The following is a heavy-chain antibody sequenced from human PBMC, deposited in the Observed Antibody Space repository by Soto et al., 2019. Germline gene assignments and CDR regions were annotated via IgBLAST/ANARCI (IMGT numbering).Heavy chain of an antibody. CDR2: IIPIFGTA. Sequence: QVQLVQSGAEVKKPGSSVKVSCKASGGTFGSYAISWVRQAPGQGLEWMGGIIPIFGTANYAQKFQGRVTITADESTSTAYMELSSLRSEDTAVYYCARVPYYGSGSYRPNYYYGMDVWGQGTTVTVSS. CDR1: GGTFGSYA. CDR3: ARVPYYGSGSYRPNYYYGMDV. J-gene: IGHJ6*02. V-gene: IGHV1-69*01. D-gene: IGHD3-10*01.